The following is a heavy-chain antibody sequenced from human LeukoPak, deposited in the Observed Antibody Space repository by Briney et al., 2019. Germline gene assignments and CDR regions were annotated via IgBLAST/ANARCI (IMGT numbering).Heavy chain of an antibody. CDR3: ARTIVGAPDY. J-gene: IGHJ4*02. CDR1: GGSISSSSHY. V-gene: IGHV4-39*01. CDR2: IYHSGST. Sequence: PSETLSLTCTVSGGSISSSSHYWGWIRQPPGKGLEWIGSIYHSGSTYYNPSLKSRVTISVDTSKNQFSLKLSSVTAADTAVYYCARTIVGAPDYWGQGTLVTVSS. D-gene: IGHD1-26*01.